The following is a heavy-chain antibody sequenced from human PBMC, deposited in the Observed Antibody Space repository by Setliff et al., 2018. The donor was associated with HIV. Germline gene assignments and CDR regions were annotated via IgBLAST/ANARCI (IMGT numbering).Heavy chain of an antibody. CDR2: IYYSGST. CDR1: GGSISSSSYY. CDR3: ARPADCSSTSCYLWYFDL. D-gene: IGHD2-2*01. J-gene: IGHJ2*01. V-gene: IGHV4-39*01. Sequence: SETLSLTCTVSGGSISSSSYYWGWIRQPPGKGLEWIGSIYYSGSTYYNPSLKSRVTISVDTSKNQFSLKLSSVTAADTAVYYCARPADCSSTSCYLWYFDLWGRGTLVTVSS.